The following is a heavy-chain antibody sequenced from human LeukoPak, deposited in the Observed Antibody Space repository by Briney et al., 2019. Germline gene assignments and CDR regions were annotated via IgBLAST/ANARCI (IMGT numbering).Heavy chain of an antibody. CDR1: GGSISSYY. Sequence: SGTPSLTCTVSGGSISSYYWSWIRQPPGKGLEWIGYIYHSGSTNYNPSLKSRVTISVDTSKNQFSLKLNSVTAADTAVYYCARGLVPPAHYWGQGTLVTVSS. J-gene: IGHJ4*02. CDR2: IYHSGST. D-gene: IGHD2-2*01. V-gene: IGHV4-59*01. CDR3: ARGLVPPAHY.